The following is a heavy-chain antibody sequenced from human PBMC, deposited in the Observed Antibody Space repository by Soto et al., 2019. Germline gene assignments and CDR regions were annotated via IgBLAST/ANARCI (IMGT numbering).Heavy chain of an antibody. CDR1: GFTFSSLE. D-gene: IGHD6-6*01. CDR3: TRESIAALDAFDI. CDR2: ISDSGSTI. Sequence: GGSLRLSCAASGFTFSSLEMNWVRQAPGKGLEWVSYISDSGSTIYYADSVKGRFTISRDNAKNSLYLQMNSLRTEDTAVYYCTRESIAALDAFDIWGQGTMVTVSS. V-gene: IGHV3-48*03. J-gene: IGHJ3*02.